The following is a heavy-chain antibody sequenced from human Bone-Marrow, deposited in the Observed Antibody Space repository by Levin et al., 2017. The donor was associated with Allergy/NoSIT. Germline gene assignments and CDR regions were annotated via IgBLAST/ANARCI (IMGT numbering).Heavy chain of an antibody. D-gene: IGHD1-14*01. J-gene: IGHJ4*02. CDR3: AKDNRPSN. Sequence: GGSLRLSCAASGSTFSSYAMSWVRQAPGKGLEWVSAISGSGSSTYYAASVKGRFTISRDNSKNTLYLQMNSLRAEDAAIFYCAKDNRPSNWGQGTLVTVSS. CDR1: GSTFSSYA. V-gene: IGHV3-23*01. CDR2: ISGSGSST.